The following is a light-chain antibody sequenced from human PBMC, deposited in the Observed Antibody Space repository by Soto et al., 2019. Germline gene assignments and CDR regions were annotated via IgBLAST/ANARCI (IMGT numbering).Light chain of an antibody. J-gene: IGKJ3*01. Sequence: EIVLMQSPGTLSLSPGERATLSCRASQSVSSNYLAWYQQKPGQAPRLLFYGASSRATGIPDRFSGSGSGTDFTLTISRLEPEDFAVFYCQQYASSVTFGPGTKLDIK. V-gene: IGKV3-20*01. CDR3: QQYASSVT. CDR1: QSVSSNY. CDR2: GAS.